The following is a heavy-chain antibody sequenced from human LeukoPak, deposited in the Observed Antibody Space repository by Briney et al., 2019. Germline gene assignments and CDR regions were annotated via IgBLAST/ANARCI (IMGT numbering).Heavy chain of an antibody. CDR1: GGSISDYF. J-gene: IGHJ3*02. CDR3: ARDSSGDRAFDM. D-gene: IGHD3-22*01. CDR2: IYTSGST. Sequence: SSETLSLTCSVSGGSISDYFWSWIRQPAGRGLEWVGRIYTSGSTNYNPSLKSRVTMSIDTSKNHFSLNLTSVTAADTAMYYCARDSSGDRAFDMWGQGTRVTVSP. V-gene: IGHV4-4*07.